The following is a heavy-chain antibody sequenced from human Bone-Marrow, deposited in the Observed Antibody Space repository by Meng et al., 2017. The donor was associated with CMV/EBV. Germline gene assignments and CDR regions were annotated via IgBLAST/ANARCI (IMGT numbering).Heavy chain of an antibody. V-gene: IGHV1-69*01. D-gene: IGHD3-16*01. J-gene: IGHJ4*02. Sequence: SGSGCIRTVSCVSVSWRRYVGTLSRYATRWERQALGQGLEWMGVVISIFVTANSAQKFKGEVTFPAADSTSKAYMELSSLGSKSTALYYCAGSLGWGVFDYWGQGTLVTVSS. CDR2: VISIFVTA. CDR3: AGSLGWGVFDY. CDR1: VGTLSRYA.